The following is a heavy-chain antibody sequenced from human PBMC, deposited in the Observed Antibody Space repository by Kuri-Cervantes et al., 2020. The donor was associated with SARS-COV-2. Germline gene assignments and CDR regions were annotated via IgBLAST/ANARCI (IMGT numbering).Heavy chain of an antibody. D-gene: IGHD4-11*01. CDR1: GFTFDDYA. CDR3: ARDRYSNLFDY. V-gene: IGHV3-9*03. Sequence: GGSLRLSCAASGFTFDDYAMHWVRQAPGKGLEWVSGISWNSGSIGYADSVKGRFTISRDNAKNSLYLQMNSLRAEDMALYYCARDRYSNLFDYWGQGTLVTVSS. CDR2: ISWNSGSI. J-gene: IGHJ4*02.